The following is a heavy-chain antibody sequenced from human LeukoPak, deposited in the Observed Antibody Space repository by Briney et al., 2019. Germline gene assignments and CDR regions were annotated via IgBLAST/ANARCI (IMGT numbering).Heavy chain of an antibody. CDR2: IYTSGST. D-gene: IGHD2-21*01. J-gene: IGHJ6*03. V-gene: IGHV4-4*07. CDR3: ARDTYCGGDCYPLYYYYYYMDV. Sequence: SETLSLTCTVSGGSISSYYWSWIRQPAGKGLEWIGRIYTSGSTNYNPSLKSRVTMSVDTSKNQFSLELSSVTAADTAVYYCARDTYCGGDCYPLYYYYYYMDVWGKGTTVTVSS. CDR1: GGSISSYY.